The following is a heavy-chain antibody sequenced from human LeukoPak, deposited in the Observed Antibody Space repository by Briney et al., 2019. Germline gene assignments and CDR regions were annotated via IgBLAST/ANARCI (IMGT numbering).Heavy chain of an antibody. V-gene: IGHV3-48*01. D-gene: IGHD2-2*01. CDR3: AKGKVVPAAPSDWFDP. CDR1: GFTFSNYN. Sequence: GSLRLSCAASGFTFSNYNMNWVRQSPGKGLEWISYISSSGTIYYADSVKGRFTISRDNSKNTLYLQMNSLRAEDTAVYYCAKGKVVPAAPSDWFDPWGQGTLVTVSS. CDR2: ISSSGTI. J-gene: IGHJ5*02.